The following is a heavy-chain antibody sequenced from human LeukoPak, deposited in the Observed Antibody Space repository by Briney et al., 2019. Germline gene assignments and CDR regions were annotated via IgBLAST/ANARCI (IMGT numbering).Heavy chain of an antibody. Sequence: ASVTVSCKASGGTFSSYAISWVRQAPGQGLEWMGGIIPIFGTANYAQKFQGRVTITADESTSTAYMELSSLRSEDTAVYYCARDRVGAYGGFANWFDPWGQGTLVTVSS. J-gene: IGHJ5*02. D-gene: IGHD1-26*01. CDR2: IIPIFGTA. V-gene: IGHV1-69*01. CDR3: ARDRVGAYGGFANWFDP. CDR1: GGTFSSYA.